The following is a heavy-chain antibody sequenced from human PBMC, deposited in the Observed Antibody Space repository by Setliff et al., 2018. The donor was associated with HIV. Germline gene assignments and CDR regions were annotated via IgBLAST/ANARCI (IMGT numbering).Heavy chain of an antibody. J-gene: IGHJ3*02. D-gene: IGHD2-15*01. V-gene: IGHV2-70*17. Sequence: SGPTLVNPTQTLTLTCTFSGFSLSTSGMCVSWIRQPPGKALEWLARIDWDDDKFYSTSLKTRLTISKDTSKNQVVLTIPNMDPVDTATSYCERMHRDGGTSHAFHIWGQGTMVTVSS. CDR3: ERMHRDGGTSHAFHI. CDR2: IDWDDDK. CDR1: GFSLSTSGMC.